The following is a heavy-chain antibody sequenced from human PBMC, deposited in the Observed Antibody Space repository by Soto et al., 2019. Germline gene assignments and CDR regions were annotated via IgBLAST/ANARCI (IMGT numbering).Heavy chain of an antibody. CDR2: VSGSGGST. J-gene: IGHJ4*02. Sequence: EVQLLESGGGLVQPGGSLRLSCAASGFTFSSYAMSWVRQAPGKGLEWVSAVSGSGGSTYYSDAVKGRFTISSDNSKNTRYLQMNSMRAEDTAVYYCAKDYCSSTSGHFDYWGQGTLVTVSS. CDR3: AKDYCSSTSGHFDY. CDR1: GFTFSSYA. V-gene: IGHV3-23*01. D-gene: IGHD2-2*01.